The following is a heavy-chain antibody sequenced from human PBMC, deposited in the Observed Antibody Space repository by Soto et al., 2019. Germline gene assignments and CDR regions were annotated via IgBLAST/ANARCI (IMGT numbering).Heavy chain of an antibody. J-gene: IGHJ5*02. CDR1: GFSRTTAGSG. CDR2: TYWNDDT. V-gene: IGHV2-5*01. D-gene: IGHD4-17*01. CDR3: AHRGYGNYPRDNWFDP. Sequence: SGPTLVKPTQTLTLTCTFSGFSRTTAGSGVGWIRQPPGKALEWLALTYWNDDTRYNPSLNSRLTITKDTSKNQVVLTMTNMDPVDTATFYCAHRGYGNYPRDNWFDPWGQGILVTVSS.